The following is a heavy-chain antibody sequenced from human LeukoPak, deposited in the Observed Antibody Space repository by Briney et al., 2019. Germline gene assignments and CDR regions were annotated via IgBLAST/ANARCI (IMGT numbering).Heavy chain of an antibody. CDR3: ARTPSGWSYYFDY. Sequence: GGSLRLSCAASGFTVSSNYMIWARQAPGKGLEWVSAIYSGADTYYADSVKGRFTISRDNSKNTLYLQLNSLRAEDTAVYYCARTPSGWSYYFDYWGQGTLVTVSS. V-gene: IGHV3-66*01. J-gene: IGHJ4*02. CDR1: GFTVSSNY. CDR2: IYSGADT. D-gene: IGHD6-19*01.